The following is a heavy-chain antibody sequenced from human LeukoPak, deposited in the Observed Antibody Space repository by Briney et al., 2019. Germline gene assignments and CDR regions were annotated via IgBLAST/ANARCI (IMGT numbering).Heavy chain of an antibody. Sequence: SETLSLTCTVSGGSISSGDYYWSWIRQPPGKGLEWIGYIYYSGSSYYNPSLKSRVTISVDTSKNQFSLKLSSVTAADTAVYYCARGDIVVVPAANGFDPWGQGTLVTVSS. V-gene: IGHV4-30-4*08. J-gene: IGHJ5*02. CDR3: ARGDIVVVPAANGFDP. D-gene: IGHD2-2*01. CDR1: GGSISSGDYY. CDR2: IYYSGSS.